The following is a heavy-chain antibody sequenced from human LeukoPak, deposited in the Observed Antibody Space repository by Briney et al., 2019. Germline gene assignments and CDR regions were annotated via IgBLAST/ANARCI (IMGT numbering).Heavy chain of an antibody. J-gene: IGHJ5*02. V-gene: IGHV4-39*01. CDR3: ARRSMVRGVRTNWFDP. D-gene: IGHD3-10*01. CDR1: GGSISSSSYY. CDR2: IYYSGST. Sequence: SETLSLICTVSGGSISSSSYYWGWIRQPPGKGLEWIGSIYYSGSTYYNPSLKSRVTISVDTSKNQFSLKLSSVTAADTAVYYCARRSMVRGVRTNWFDPWGQGTLVTVSS.